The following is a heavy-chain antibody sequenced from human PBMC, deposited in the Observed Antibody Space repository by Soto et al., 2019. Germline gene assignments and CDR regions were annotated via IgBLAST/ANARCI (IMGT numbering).Heavy chain of an antibody. CDR2: INSDGSRT. J-gene: IGHJ4*02. D-gene: IGHD6-19*01. V-gene: IGHV3-74*01. CDR3: AVAVAGPTAIGY. CDR1: GFTFSNYW. Sequence: EVQLVESGGGLVQPGGSLRLSCAASGFTFSNYWMHWVRQAPGKGLVWVSRINSDGSRTSYADSVKGRFTISRDNAKNTLYLQMISLRAEDTAVYYCAVAVAGPTAIGYWGQGTLVTVSS.